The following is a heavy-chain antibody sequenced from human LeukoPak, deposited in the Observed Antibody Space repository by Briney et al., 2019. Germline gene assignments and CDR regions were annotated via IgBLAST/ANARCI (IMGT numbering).Heavy chain of an antibody. J-gene: IGHJ4*02. CDR3: ATSGTFGY. Sequence: GRSLLVPCAAARCTFSRYSIHCVRQAPGKGLEWVAGMSTDGSNEYYADSVKGRFTISRDNSKNTLYLQMNSLRAEDTAVYHCATSGTFGYWGPGRLVTVSS. D-gene: IGHD3-3*01. CDR1: RCTFSRYS. V-gene: IGHV3-30*03. CDR2: MSTDGSNE.